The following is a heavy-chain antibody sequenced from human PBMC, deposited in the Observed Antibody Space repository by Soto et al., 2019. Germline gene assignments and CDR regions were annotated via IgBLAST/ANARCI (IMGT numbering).Heavy chain of an antibody. V-gene: IGHV3-11*01. CDR3: ARGTYGMDV. Sequence: QMQLVQSGEGLVKPGGSLRLSCAASGFSFSDYYMSWIRRAPGKGLEWVSYIGASGSPIYFGDSVKGRFSISRDNTNNSLYLQMNSLRPDDTAVYYCARGTYGMDVWGQGTTVIVSS. CDR2: IGASGSPI. J-gene: IGHJ6*02. CDR1: GFSFSDYY. D-gene: IGHD3-10*01.